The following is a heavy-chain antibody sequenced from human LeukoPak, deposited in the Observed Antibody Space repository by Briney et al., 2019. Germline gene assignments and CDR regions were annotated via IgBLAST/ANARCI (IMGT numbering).Heavy chain of an antibody. CDR3: VREGTPGRQFFDL. Sequence: PGGSLRLSCAASGFTVSSNYMSWVRQAPGKGLEWVSVIHSDGTTYYADSVRGRFTISTDNFKNSLFLQMNSMGADDTAVYYCVREGTPGRQFFDLWGRGTLVTVSS. CDR1: GFTVSSNY. CDR2: IHSDGTT. D-gene: IGHD6-19*01. J-gene: IGHJ2*01. V-gene: IGHV3-53*01.